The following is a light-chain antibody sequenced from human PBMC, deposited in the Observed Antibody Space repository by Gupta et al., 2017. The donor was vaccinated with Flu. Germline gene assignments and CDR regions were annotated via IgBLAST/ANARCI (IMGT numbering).Light chain of an antibody. J-gene: IGKJ1*01. V-gene: IGKV1-9*01. CDR2: GAS. Sequence: DIQLTQSPSFLSASVGDRVTITCRASQGISSYLAWYQQKPGKAPKLLIYGASTLQSGVPSRFSGSGSGTEFTLTINSLQPEDFATYYCQQLNSNPPWTFGQGTKVEIK. CDR3: QQLNSNPPWT. CDR1: QGISSY.